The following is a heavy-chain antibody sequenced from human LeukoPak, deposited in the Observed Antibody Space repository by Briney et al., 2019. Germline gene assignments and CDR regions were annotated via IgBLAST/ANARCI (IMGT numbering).Heavy chain of an antibody. CDR1: GGSISNYY. J-gene: IGHJ4*02. D-gene: IGHD2-21*01. V-gene: IGHV4-59*01. Sequence: SETLSLTCTVSGGSISNYYWSWIRQPPGKGLEWIGYIYYSGSTNYNPSLKSRVTISVDTSKNQFSLKLSSVTAADTAVYYCARGRQLFTWNYFDYWGQGTLVTVSS. CDR3: ARGRQLFTWNYFDY. CDR2: IYYSGST.